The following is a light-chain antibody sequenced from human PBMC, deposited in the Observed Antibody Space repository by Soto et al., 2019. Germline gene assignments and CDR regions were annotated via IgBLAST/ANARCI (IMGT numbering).Light chain of an antibody. CDR3: QQYGRSPFT. CDR1: QSVSSTY. CDR2: GAS. V-gene: IGKV3-20*01. J-gene: IGKJ5*01. Sequence: IVLTQSPGTLSLSPGGRATLSCRASQSVSSTYLAWYQQKPGQAPRLLIYGASSRATGIPDRFSGSGSGTDFTLTISRLEPEDFAVYYCQQYGRSPFTFGQGTRLEIK.